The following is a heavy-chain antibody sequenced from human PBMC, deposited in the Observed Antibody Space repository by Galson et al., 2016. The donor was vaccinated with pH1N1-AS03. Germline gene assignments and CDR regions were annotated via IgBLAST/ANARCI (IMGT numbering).Heavy chain of an antibody. CDR2: IYYSGSI. CDR3: ARHPEDGSTWYMSRTAFEI. Sequence: LSLTCTVSGASISSYYWSWIRQPPGKGLEWIGYIYYSGSINYNPSLRSRVTISVDTSKNQFSLKVTSVTAADTALYYCARHPEDGSTWYMSRTAFEIWGQGTMVTVSS. V-gene: IGHV4-59*08. CDR1: GASISSYY. J-gene: IGHJ3*02. D-gene: IGHD6-13*01.